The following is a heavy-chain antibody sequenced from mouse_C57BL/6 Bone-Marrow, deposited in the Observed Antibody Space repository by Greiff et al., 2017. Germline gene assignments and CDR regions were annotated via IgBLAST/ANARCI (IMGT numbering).Heavy chain of an antibody. V-gene: IGHV1-59*01. D-gene: IGHD1-1*01. CDR2: IDPSDSYT. CDR1: GYTFTSYW. J-gene: IGHJ2*01. CDR3: ARDYYVSSYDY. Sequence: VKLQQPGAELVRPGPSVKLSCKASGYTFTSYWMHWVKQRPGQGLEWIGVIDPSDSYTNYNQKFKGKATLTVDTSSSTAYMQLSSLTSEDSAVYYGARDYYVSSYDYWGQGTTLTVSS.